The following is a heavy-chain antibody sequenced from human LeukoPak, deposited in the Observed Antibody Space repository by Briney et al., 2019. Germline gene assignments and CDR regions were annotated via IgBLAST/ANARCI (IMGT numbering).Heavy chain of an antibody. CDR2: INHSGST. J-gene: IGHJ4*02. V-gene: IGHV4-34*01. CDR1: GGSFSGYY. Sequence: PSETLSLTCAVYGGSFSGYYWSWIRQPPGKGLEWIGEINHSGSTNYNPSLKSRVTISVDKSENQFSLELSSVTAADTAVYYCARLKGPIAVAGKYFDYWGQGTLVTVSS. D-gene: IGHD6-19*01. CDR3: ARLKGPIAVAGKYFDY.